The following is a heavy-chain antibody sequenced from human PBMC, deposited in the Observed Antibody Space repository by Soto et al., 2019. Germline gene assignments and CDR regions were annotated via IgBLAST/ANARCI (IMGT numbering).Heavy chain of an antibody. Sequence: ASVKVSCKASGYTFTSYDINWVRQATGQGLEWMGWMNPNSGNTGYAQKFQGRVTMTRNTSISTAYMELSSLRSEDTAVYYCARVPPYYGSGSYYPQNWFDTWGQGTLVTVSS. CDR1: GYTFTSYD. J-gene: IGHJ5*02. D-gene: IGHD3-10*01. V-gene: IGHV1-8*01. CDR3: ARVPPYYGSGSYYPQNWFDT. CDR2: MNPNSGNT.